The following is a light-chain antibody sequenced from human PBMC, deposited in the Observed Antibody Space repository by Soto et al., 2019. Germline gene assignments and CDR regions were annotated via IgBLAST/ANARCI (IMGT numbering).Light chain of an antibody. V-gene: IGKV3-20*01. CDR3: QQYCSSLLFT. CDR2: GAS. CDR1: QSVSSSY. J-gene: IGKJ3*01. Sequence: EIVLTQSPGTLSLSPGERATLSCRASQSVSSSYLAWYQQKPGQAPRLLIYGASSRATGIPDRFSGSGSGTDFTLTISSLEPEDFSVYYCQQYCSSLLFTFGPGTKVDIK.